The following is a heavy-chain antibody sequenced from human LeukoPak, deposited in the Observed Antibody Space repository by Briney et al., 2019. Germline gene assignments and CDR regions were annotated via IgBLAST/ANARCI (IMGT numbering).Heavy chain of an antibody. D-gene: IGHD2-8*02. J-gene: IGHJ4*02. CDR3: GILPPGY. Sequence: GGSLRLSCAASGFTFSSFEMNWVRQAPGKGLEWISYISSAGTIYYADSVRGRFTISRDDAKNTLYLLMNSLGDEDTAVYYCGILPPGYWGQGTQVTVS. CDR2: ISSAGTI. CDR1: GFTFSSFE. V-gene: IGHV3-48*03.